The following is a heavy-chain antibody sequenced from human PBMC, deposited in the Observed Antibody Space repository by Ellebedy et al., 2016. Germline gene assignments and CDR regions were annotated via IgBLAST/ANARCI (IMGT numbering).Heavy chain of an antibody. D-gene: IGHD6-19*01. V-gene: IGHV4-34*01. CDR1: GGSFSGYY. CDR3: ARVFSGYNSGWYLAY. Sequence: SETLSLTXAVYGGSFSGYYWSWIRQPPGRGLEWIGEINHSGSTNYNPSLKSRVTISVDTSKNQFSLKLSSVTAADTALYYCARVFSGYNSGWYLAYWGQGARVTVSS. CDR2: INHSGST. J-gene: IGHJ4*02.